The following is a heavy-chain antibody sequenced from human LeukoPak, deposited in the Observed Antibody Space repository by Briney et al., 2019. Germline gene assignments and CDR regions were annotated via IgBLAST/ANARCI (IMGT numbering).Heavy chain of an antibody. Sequence: GGSLRLSCAASGFTVSSNYMCWVRQAPGKGLEWVSVIYSGGSTYYADSVKGRFTISRDNSKNTLYLQMNSLRAEDTAVYYCARDLRALYFDYWGQGTLVTVSS. CDR2: IYSGGST. CDR1: GFTVSSNY. CDR3: ARDLRALYFDY. V-gene: IGHV3-66*02. D-gene: IGHD1-26*01. J-gene: IGHJ4*02.